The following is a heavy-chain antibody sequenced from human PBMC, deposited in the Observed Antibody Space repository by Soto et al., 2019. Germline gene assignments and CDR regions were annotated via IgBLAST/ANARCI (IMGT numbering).Heavy chain of an antibody. CDR1: GGSISSGGYY. Sequence: PSETLSLTCTVSGGSISSGGYYWSWIRQHPGKGLEWIGFIYYSGSTYYNPSLKSRLTISVDTSKNQFSLKLSSVTAADTAVYYCARDRTVTNYYYFGMDVWGPGTTVTVSS. CDR3: ARDRTVTNYYYFGMDV. J-gene: IGHJ6*02. D-gene: IGHD4-17*01. V-gene: IGHV4-31*03. CDR2: IYYSGST.